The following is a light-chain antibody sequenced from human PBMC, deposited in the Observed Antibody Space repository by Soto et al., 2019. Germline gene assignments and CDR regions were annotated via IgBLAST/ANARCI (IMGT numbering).Light chain of an antibody. V-gene: IGKV1-33*01. Sequence: DIQMTQSPASLSASVGDRVTITCQASQDISNYLNWYQQKPGEPPKLLINDASSLEAGVPSRFSGSGSRTDFAFIISSLQPEDIATYYCQQYDSLPLSFGPGTKVEVK. CDR1: QDISNY. CDR2: DAS. J-gene: IGKJ3*01. CDR3: QQYDSLPLS.